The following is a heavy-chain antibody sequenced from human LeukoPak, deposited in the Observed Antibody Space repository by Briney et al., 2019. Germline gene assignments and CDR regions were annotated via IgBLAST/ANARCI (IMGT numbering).Heavy chain of an antibody. D-gene: IGHD1-7*01. CDR2: VYTSGST. J-gene: IGHJ3*02. V-gene: IGHV4-4*07. CDR1: GGSISGYY. Sequence: TSETLSPTCSVSGGSISGYYWTWIRQPAGKGLEWIGRVYTSGSTHYNPSLKTRLTMSVDTSKNQFSLKLSSVTAADTAVYYCARLITGTTTAFDIWGQGTMVTASS. CDR3: ARLITGTTTAFDI.